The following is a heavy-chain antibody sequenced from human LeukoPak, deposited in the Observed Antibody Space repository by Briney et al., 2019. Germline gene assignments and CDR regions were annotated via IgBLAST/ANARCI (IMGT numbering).Heavy chain of an antibody. CDR2: IKQDGSEK. V-gene: IGHV3-7*01. D-gene: IGHD6-6*01. Sequence: GGSLRLSCAASGFTFSSYWMSWVRQAPGKGLEWVANIKQDGSEKCYVDSVKGRFTISRDNAKSSLYLQMNSLRAEDTAVYYCAHSSIAPYYLDSWGQGTLVTVSS. CDR3: AHSSIAPYYLDS. CDR1: GFTFSSYW. J-gene: IGHJ4*02.